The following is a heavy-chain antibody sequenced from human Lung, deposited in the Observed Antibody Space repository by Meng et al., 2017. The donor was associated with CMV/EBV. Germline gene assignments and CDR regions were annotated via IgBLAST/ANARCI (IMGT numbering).Heavy chain of an antibody. CDR2: FYYGGST. Sequence: SETLSLTCTVSRASISTYYWSWIRQPPGKGLEWIGYFYYGGSTNYNPSLKSRVTILVDASKNQFSLKLSSVTAADTAIYYCARSGPCNGGICYSGKCDSWGQGTXVTVSS. CDR1: RASISTYY. CDR3: ARSGPCNGGICYSGKCDS. V-gene: IGHV4-59*01. J-gene: IGHJ5*01. D-gene: IGHD2-15*01.